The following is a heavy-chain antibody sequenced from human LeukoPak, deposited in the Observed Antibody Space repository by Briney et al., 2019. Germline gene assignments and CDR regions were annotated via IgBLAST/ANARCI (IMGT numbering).Heavy chain of an antibody. CDR1: GFTFSNYA. CDR3: ARDLSDSSSWHYFDY. J-gene: IGHJ4*02. CDR2: ISYDGSNK. Sequence: GGSLRLSCAASGFTFSNYAMHWVRQAPGKGLEWVAVISYDGSNKYYADSVKGRFTISRDSSKNTLYLQMNSLRAEDTAVYYCARDLSDSSSWHYFDYWGQGTLVTVSS. V-gene: IGHV3-30*04. D-gene: IGHD6-13*01.